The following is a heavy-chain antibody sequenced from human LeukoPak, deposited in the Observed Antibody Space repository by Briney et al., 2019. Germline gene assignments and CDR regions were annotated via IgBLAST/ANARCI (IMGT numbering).Heavy chain of an antibody. CDR2: IYSGGST. V-gene: IGHV3-53*01. Sequence: PGRSLRLSCAASGFTFSSYAIHWVRQTPGKGLEWVSVIYSGGSTYYADSVKGRFTISRDNSKNTLYLQMNSLRAEDTAVYYCARDAGRYCSGGSCYRGYFDYWGQGTLVTVSS. CDR1: GFTFSSYA. J-gene: IGHJ4*02. D-gene: IGHD2-15*01. CDR3: ARDAGRYCSGGSCYRGYFDY.